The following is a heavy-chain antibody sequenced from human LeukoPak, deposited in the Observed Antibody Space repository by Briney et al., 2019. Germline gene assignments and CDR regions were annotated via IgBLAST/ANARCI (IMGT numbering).Heavy chain of an antibody. CDR2: IYYSGST. CDR3: AGDGFQVAAGIDAFDI. J-gene: IGHJ3*02. Sequence: SETLSLTCTVSGGSISSYYWSWIRQPPGKGLEWIGYIYYSGSTNYNPSLKSRVTISVDTSKNQFSLKLSSVTAADTAVYYCAGDGFQVAAGIDAFDIWGQGTMVTVSS. CDR1: GGSISSYY. D-gene: IGHD6-13*01. V-gene: IGHV4-59*01.